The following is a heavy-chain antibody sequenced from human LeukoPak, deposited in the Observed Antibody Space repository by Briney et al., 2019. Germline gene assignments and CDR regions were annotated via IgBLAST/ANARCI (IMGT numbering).Heavy chain of an antibody. CDR1: GGSISSYY. Sequence: SETLSLTCTVSGGSISSYYWSWIRQPAGKGLEWIGLIYTSGSTNYNPSLKSRVTMSVDTSKNQFSLKLSSVTAADTAVYYCARDSITIFGVVITFDYWGQGTLVTVSS. CDR3: ARDSITIFGVVITFDY. CDR2: IYTSGST. J-gene: IGHJ4*02. D-gene: IGHD3-3*01. V-gene: IGHV4-4*07.